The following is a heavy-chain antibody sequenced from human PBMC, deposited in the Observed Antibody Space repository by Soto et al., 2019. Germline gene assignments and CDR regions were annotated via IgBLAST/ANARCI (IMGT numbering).Heavy chain of an antibody. CDR3: ARDLGVALATLTLDY. Sequence: SGGSLRLSCAASGFTFSSCAMGWVRQAPGKGLEWVSGIRANGGSTYYADSVKGRFTISRDDAKNSLYLQMDSLRVEDTGVYYCARDLGVALATLTLDYWGQGTLVTVSS. V-gene: IGHV3-23*01. CDR1: GFTFSSCA. J-gene: IGHJ4*02. D-gene: IGHD2-15*01. CDR2: IRANGGST.